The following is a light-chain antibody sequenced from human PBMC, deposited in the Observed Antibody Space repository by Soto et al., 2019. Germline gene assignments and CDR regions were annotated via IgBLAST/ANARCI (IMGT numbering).Light chain of an antibody. V-gene: IGLV2-23*01. Sequence: ALTQPASVSGSPGQSITISCTGTSSDVGSYNLVSWYQQHPGKAPKLMIYEGSKRPSGVSNRFSGSKSGNTASLTISGLQAEDEADYYCCSYSGSSTYVFGTGTKVTVL. CDR3: CSYSGSSTYV. CDR2: EGS. CDR1: SSDVGSYNL. J-gene: IGLJ1*01.